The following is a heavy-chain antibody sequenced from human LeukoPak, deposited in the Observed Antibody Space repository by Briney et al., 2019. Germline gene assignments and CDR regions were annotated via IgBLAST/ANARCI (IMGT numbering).Heavy chain of an antibody. CDR1: GFTFSSDA. D-gene: IGHD3-3*01. J-gene: IGHJ4*02. Sequence: GGSLRLSCAASGFTFSSDAMSWVRQAPGKGLEWVSAISGSGGSTYYADSVKGRFTISRDNSKNTLYLQMNSLRAEDTAVYYCAKDGITIFGVVIKFDYWGQGTLVTVSS. CDR3: AKDGITIFGVVIKFDY. CDR2: ISGSGGST. V-gene: IGHV3-23*01.